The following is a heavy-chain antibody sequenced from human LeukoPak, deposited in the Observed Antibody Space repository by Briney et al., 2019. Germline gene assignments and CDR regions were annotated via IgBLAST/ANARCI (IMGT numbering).Heavy chain of an antibody. CDR3: ARATRRQYYYDSSGYYQPGY. J-gene: IGHJ4*02. V-gene: IGHV4-34*01. D-gene: IGHD3-22*01. Sequence: SETLSLTCAVYGGSFSGYYWSWIRQPPGKGLEWIGEINHSGSTNYNPSLKSRVTISGDTSKNQFSLKLSSVTAADTAVYYCARATRRQYYYDSSGYYQPGYWGQGTLVTISS. CDR2: INHSGST. CDR1: GGSFSGYY.